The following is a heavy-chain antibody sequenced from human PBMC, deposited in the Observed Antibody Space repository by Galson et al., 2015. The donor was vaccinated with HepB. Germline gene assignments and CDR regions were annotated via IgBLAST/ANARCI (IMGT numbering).Heavy chain of an antibody. CDR3: ARDQVWFGGAFDI. Sequence: SLRLSCAASGFTVSSNYMSWVRQAPGKGLEWVSVINSGGSTYYADSVKGRFTISRDNSKNTLYLQMNSLRAEDTAVYYCARDQVWFGGAFDIWGQGTMVTVSS. V-gene: IGHV3-66*02. CDR1: GFTVSSNY. CDR2: INSGGST. D-gene: IGHD3-10*01. J-gene: IGHJ3*02.